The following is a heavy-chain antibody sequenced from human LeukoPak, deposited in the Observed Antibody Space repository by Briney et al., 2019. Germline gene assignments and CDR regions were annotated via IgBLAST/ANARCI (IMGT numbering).Heavy chain of an antibody. CDR2: IYSGGST. V-gene: IGHV3-53*05. D-gene: IGHD1-26*01. CDR3: AKDKPIVGARYFDY. CDR1: GFIVSSNY. Sequence: TGGSLRLSCAASGFIVSSNYMSWVRQAPGKGLEWVSVIYSGGSTYYADSVKGRFTISRDNSKNTLYLQMNSLRAEDTAVYYCAKDKPIVGARYFDYWGQGTLVTVSS. J-gene: IGHJ4*02.